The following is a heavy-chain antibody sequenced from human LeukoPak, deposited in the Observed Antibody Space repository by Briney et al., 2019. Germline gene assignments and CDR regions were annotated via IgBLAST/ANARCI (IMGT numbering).Heavy chain of an antibody. CDR3: AKDPYYYGSGSYRY. D-gene: IGHD3-10*01. CDR2: ISGSGGST. J-gene: IGHJ4*02. CDR1: GFTFSSYA. V-gene: IGHV3-23*01. Sequence: GSLRLSCAASGFTFSSYAMSWVRQAPGKGLEWVSAISGSGGSTYYADSVKGRFTISRDNSKNTLYLQMNSLRAEDTAVYYCAKDPYYYGSGSYRYWGQGTLVTVSS.